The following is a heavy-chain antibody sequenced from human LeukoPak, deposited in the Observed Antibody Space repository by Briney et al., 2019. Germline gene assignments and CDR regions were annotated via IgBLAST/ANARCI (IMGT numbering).Heavy chain of an antibody. CDR3: ARLLGIAVAGYYFDY. J-gene: IGHJ4*02. CDR2: IYPGDSDT. V-gene: IGHV5-51*01. CDR1: GYSFTSYW. D-gene: IGHD6-19*01. Sequence: GESLKISCKGSGYSFTSYWIGWVRQMPGKGLEWMEIIYPGDSDTRYSPSFQGQVTISADKSISTAYLQWSSLKASDTAMYYCARLLGIAVAGYYFDYWGQGTLVTVSS.